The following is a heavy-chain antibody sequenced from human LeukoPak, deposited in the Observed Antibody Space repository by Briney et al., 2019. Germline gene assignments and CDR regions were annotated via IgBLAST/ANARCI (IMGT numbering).Heavy chain of an antibody. D-gene: IGHD3-10*01. CDR1: GYTFTSYY. J-gene: IGHJ5*02. CDR2: INPSGGST. CDR3: ARDLVAMVRGVGNWFDP. Sequence: GASVKVSCKASGYTFTSYYMHWVRQAPGQGLEWMGIINPSGGSTSYAQKFQGRVTMTRDTSTSTAYMELSSLRSEDTAVYYCARDLVAMVRGVGNWFDPWGQGTLVTVSS. V-gene: IGHV1-46*01.